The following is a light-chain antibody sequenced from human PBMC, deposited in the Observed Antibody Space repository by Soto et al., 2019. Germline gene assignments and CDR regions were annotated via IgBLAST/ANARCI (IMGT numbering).Light chain of an antibody. CDR2: DVS. J-gene: IGLJ2*01. V-gene: IGLV2-11*01. CDR1: SSDVGGYNY. CDR3: CSYAGSYTPVV. Sequence: QSALTQPRSVSGSPGQSVTLSCTGTSSDVGGYNYVSGYQQHPGKAPKLMIYDVSKRPSGVPDRFSGSKSGNTASLTIYGLQAEDEDDYYCCSYAGSYTPVVFGGGTKLTVL.